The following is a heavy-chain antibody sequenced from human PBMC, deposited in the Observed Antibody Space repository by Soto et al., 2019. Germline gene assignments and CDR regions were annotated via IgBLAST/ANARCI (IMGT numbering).Heavy chain of an antibody. Sequence: GGSLRLSCAASGFTFSSYAMSWVRQAPGKGLEWVSTISGSGGSTYYADSVKGRFTISRDNSKNTLYLQMNSLRAEDTALYYCAKAASSGITSLDLWGRGTLVTVSS. D-gene: IGHD3-3*01. CDR1: GFTFSSYA. V-gene: IGHV3-23*01. J-gene: IGHJ2*01. CDR2: ISGSGGST. CDR3: AKAASSGITSLDL.